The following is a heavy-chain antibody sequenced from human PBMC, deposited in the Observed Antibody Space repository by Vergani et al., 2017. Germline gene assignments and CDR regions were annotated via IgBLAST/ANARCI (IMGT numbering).Heavy chain of an antibody. CDR2: IKSTFDRGTT. CDR1: VFSFRNSW. D-gene: IGHD2-21*01. Sequence: EVQLVESGGGIVKPGVSLRLSCVASVFSFRNSWMNWVRRTPGKGLEWVGRIKSTFDRGTTDYAAAVTGRFTISRDDSINKLCLQMNGLKTEDIGVYYCTTDPRYCGDGSCYWLRDHHYYGMDVWGQGTTVTVSS. J-gene: IGHJ6*02. V-gene: IGHV3-15*07. CDR3: TTDPRYCGDGSCYWLRDHHYYGMDV.